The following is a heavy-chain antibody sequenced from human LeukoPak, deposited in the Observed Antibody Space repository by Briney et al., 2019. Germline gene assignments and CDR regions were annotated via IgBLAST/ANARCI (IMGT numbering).Heavy chain of an antibody. V-gene: IGHV4-4*02. Sequence: SGTLSLTCDVSGGSITSSNWWRWVRQPPGKGLEWIGEIYHNGDTNYNPSLKSRVTISVDKPKNQFSLKVRSVTAADTAQYYCARGYSGYDYYFDYWGQGTLVTVSS. CDR3: ARGYSGYDYYFDY. CDR1: GGSITSSNW. CDR2: IYHNGDT. D-gene: IGHD5-12*01. J-gene: IGHJ4*02.